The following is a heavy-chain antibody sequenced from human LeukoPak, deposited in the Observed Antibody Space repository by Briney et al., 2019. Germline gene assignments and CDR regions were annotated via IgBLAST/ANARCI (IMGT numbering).Heavy chain of an antibody. V-gene: IGHV3-64*01. CDR3: ARGGLLWFGELSGY. Sequence: GGSLRLSRAASGFTFSSYAMHWVRQAPGKGLEYVSVISSNGGSTYYANSVKGRFTISRDNSKNTLYLQMGSLRAEDMAVYYCARGGLLWFGELSGYWGQGTLVTVSS. CDR2: ISSNGGST. D-gene: IGHD3-10*01. J-gene: IGHJ4*02. CDR1: GFTFSSYA.